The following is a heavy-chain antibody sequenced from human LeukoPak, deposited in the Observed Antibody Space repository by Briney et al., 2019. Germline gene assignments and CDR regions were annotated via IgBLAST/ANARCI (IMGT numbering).Heavy chain of an antibody. J-gene: IGHJ4*02. Sequence: GGSLRLSCAASGFTFSSYEMNWIRQAPGKGQEWVSYISSSGPTIYYADSVKGRFTISRDNAKNSLYLQMNSLRAEDTAVYYCARGRFGYNYDYWGQGTLVTVSS. V-gene: IGHV3-48*03. CDR2: ISSSGPTI. CDR1: GFTFSSYE. CDR3: ARGRFGYNYDY. D-gene: IGHD5-18*01.